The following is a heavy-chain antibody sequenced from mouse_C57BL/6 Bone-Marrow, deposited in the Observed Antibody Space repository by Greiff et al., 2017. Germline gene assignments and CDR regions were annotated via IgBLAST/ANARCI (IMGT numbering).Heavy chain of an antibody. V-gene: IGHV7-1*01. CDR1: GFTFSDFY. D-gene: IGHD1-1*01. Sequence: KLMESGGGLVQSGRSLRLSCATSGFTFSDFYMEWVRQAPGKGLEWIAASRNKANDYTTEYSASVKGRFIVSRDTSQSILYLQMNALRAEDTAIYYCARDASPRYYYGSSSWYFDVWGTGTTVTVSS. CDR3: ARDASPRYYYGSSSWYFDV. J-gene: IGHJ1*03. CDR2: SRNKANDYTT.